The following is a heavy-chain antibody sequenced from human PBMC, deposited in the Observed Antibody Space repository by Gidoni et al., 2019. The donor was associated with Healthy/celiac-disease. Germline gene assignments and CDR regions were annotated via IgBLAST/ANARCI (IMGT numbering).Heavy chain of an antibody. CDR2: ISDDGSNK. D-gene: IGHD6-19*01. V-gene: IGHV3-30*03. CDR1: GFTFSSYG. Sequence: QVQLVESGGGVVQPGRSLRLSCAASGFTFSSYGMHWVRQAPGKGLEWVAVISDDGSNKYYADSVKGRFTISRDNSKNTLYLQMNSLRAEDTAVDYCALGQWLYWGQGTLVTVSS. J-gene: IGHJ4*02. CDR3: ALGQWLY.